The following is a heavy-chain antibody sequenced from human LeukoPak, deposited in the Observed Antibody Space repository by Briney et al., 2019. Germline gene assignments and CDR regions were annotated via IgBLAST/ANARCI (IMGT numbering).Heavy chain of an antibody. J-gene: IGHJ4*02. Sequence: GGSLRLSCAASGFTVSGNYMSWVRQAPGKGLEWVSVIYSGGSTYYADSVKGRFTISRDNSKNTLYLQMNSLRVEDTALYYCAKDQSGWYGRGFDYWGQGTLVTVSS. D-gene: IGHD6-19*01. CDR1: GFTVSGNY. CDR2: IYSGGST. CDR3: AKDQSGWYGRGFDY. V-gene: IGHV3-66*01.